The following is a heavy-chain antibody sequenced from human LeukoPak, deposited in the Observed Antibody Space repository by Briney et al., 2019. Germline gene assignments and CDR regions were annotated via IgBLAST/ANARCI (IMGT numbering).Heavy chain of an antibody. Sequence: GGSLRLSCAASEFTVSNNYMNWVRQAPGKGLEWVAFIRYDGSNKYYADSVKGRFTISRDNSKNTLYLQMNGLRAEDTAVYYCAKDSSGSYLGAFDIWGQGTMVTVSS. CDR2: IRYDGSNK. J-gene: IGHJ3*02. CDR3: AKDSSGSYLGAFDI. CDR1: EFTVSNNY. V-gene: IGHV3-30*02. D-gene: IGHD1-26*01.